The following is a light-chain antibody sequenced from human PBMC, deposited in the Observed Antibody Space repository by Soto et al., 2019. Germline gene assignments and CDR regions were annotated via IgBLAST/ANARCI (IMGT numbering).Light chain of an antibody. V-gene: IGKV1-33*01. Sequence: DLAMTQSPSSLSASVGDRVTITCQASQAISNYLNWYQQRQGKAPKLLISDASNLETGVPSRFSAGGSGTDFSLTISSLQPEDFATYYCQQYEDVPYTFGQGTKLEIK. J-gene: IGKJ2*01. CDR3: QQYEDVPYT. CDR2: DAS. CDR1: QAISNY.